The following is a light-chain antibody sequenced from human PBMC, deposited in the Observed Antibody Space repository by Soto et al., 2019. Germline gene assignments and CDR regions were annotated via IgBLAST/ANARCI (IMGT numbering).Light chain of an antibody. CDR1: QNINTR. V-gene: IGKV1-5*01. CDR3: QQYSVYWT. J-gene: IGKJ1*01. CDR2: DAS. Sequence: TITCRASQNINTRLAWYKQKPGKAPKVLIYDASSWAGGVPSRFTGSGSGTEFTLTINSLQPDDFATYYCQQYSVYWTFGQGTKVDIK.